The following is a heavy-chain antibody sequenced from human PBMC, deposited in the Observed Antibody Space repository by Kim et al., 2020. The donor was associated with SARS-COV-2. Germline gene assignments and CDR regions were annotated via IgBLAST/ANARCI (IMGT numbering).Heavy chain of an antibody. CDR2: IYSAGST. CDR3: AGYGSGSQPYYFDY. J-gene: IGHJ4*02. CDR1: GFTVSGNY. Sequence: GGSLRLSCAASGFTVSGNYMSWVRQAPGKGLEWVSVIYSAGSTYYADSVKGRFIISRDNSKNTLYLQMNSLRAEDTAVYYCAGYGSGSQPYYFDYWGQGTLVTVSS. V-gene: IGHV3-53*01. D-gene: IGHD3-10*01.